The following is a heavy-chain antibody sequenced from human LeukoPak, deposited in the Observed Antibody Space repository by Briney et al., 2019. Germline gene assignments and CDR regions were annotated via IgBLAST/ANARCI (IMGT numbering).Heavy chain of an antibody. D-gene: IGHD1-1*01. CDR3: ARPVPSRLGWFDP. CDR2: IYYSGST. J-gene: IGHJ5*02. Sequence: PGGSLRLSCAASGFTFSSYGMSWVRQPPGKGLEWIGSIYYSGSTYYNPSLKSRVTISVDTSKNQFSLKLSSVTAADTAVYYCARPVPSRLGWFDPWGQGTLVTVSS. CDR1: GFTFSSYG. V-gene: IGHV4-39*01.